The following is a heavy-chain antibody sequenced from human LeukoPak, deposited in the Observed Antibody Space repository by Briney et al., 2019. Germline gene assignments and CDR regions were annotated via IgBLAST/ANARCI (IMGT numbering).Heavy chain of an antibody. Sequence: NSGGSLRLSCAASGFTFSTYIMNWVRQAPGKGLEWVSSISSISSFISYADSVKGRFTISRDNSKNTLYLQMNSLRAEDTAVYYCARALFAGAFYGMDVWGQGTTVTVSS. CDR3: ARALFAGAFYGMDV. J-gene: IGHJ6*02. CDR2: ISSISSFI. V-gene: IGHV3-21*01. D-gene: IGHD3-10*01. CDR1: GFTFSTYI.